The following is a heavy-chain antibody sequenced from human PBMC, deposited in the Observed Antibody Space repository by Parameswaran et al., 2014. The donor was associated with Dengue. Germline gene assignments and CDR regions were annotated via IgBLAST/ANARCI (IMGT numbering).Heavy chain of an antibody. D-gene: IGHD4-17*01. CDR2: IYYSGNT. Sequence: SETLSLTCTVSGGSISSGGYYWSWIRQHPGKGLEWIGYIYYSGNTYYNPSLKSRVTISVDTSKNQFSLKLSSVTAADTAVYYCARSYDYGKEFDYWGQGTLVTVSS. V-gene: IGHV4-31*03. CDR3: ARSYDYGKEFDY. J-gene: IGHJ4*02. CDR1: GGSISSGGYY.